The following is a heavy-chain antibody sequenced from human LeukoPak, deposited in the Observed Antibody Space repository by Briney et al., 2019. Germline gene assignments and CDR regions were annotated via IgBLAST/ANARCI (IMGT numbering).Heavy chain of an antibody. D-gene: IGHD2-15*01. J-gene: IGHJ6*04. CDR3: ARGAPVVVAAAPADYYYGMDV. V-gene: IGHV3-33*01. Sequence: PGRSLRLSCAASGFTFSSYGMHWVRQAPGKGLEWVAVIWYDGSNKYYADSVKGRFTISRDNSKNTLYLQMNSLRAEDTAVYYCARGAPVVVAAAPADYYYGMDVWGKGTTVTVSS. CDR2: IWYDGSNK. CDR1: GFTFSSYG.